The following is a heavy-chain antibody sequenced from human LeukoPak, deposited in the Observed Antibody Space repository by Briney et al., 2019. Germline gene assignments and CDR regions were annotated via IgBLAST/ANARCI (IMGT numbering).Heavy chain of an antibody. J-gene: IGHJ6*03. V-gene: IGHV1-18*04. CDR1: GYTFTSYY. CDR2: ISAYNGNT. CDR3: ARDYYDSSGYLYYYYYIDV. D-gene: IGHD3-22*01. Sequence: ASVKVSCKASGYTFTSYYMHWVRQAPGQGLEWMGWISAYNGNTNYAQKLQGRVTMTTDTSTSTAYMELRSLRSDDTAVYYCARDYYDSSGYLYYYYYIDVWGKGTTVTISS.